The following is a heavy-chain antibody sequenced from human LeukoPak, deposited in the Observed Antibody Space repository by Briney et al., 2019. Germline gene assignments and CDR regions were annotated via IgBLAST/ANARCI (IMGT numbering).Heavy chain of an antibody. CDR1: GGSFSGYY. V-gene: IGHV4-34*01. Sequence: PETLSLTCAVYGGSFSGYYWSWIRQPPGKGLEWIGEINHSGSTNYNPSLKSRVTISGDTSKHHFSLELRSVTAADTAVYYCAISGNYFTRDAFDIWGQGTMVTVSS. J-gene: IGHJ3*02. D-gene: IGHD1-26*01. CDR2: INHSGST. CDR3: AISGNYFTRDAFDI.